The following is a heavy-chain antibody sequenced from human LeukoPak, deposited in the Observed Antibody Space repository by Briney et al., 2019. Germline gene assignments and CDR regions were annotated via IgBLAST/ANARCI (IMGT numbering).Heavy chain of an antibody. CDR1: GFTFSLYN. CDR2: ISSSSSYI. Sequence: GGYLRLSCAASGFTFSLYNMNWVRQAPGKGLEWVSSISSSSSYIYYADSVKGRFTISRDNAKNSLYLQMNTLRAEDTAVYYCAKDRDDYVWGSYLGAFDIWGQGTMVTVSS. D-gene: IGHD3-16*01. CDR3: AKDRDDYVWGSYLGAFDI. V-gene: IGHV3-21*04. J-gene: IGHJ3*02.